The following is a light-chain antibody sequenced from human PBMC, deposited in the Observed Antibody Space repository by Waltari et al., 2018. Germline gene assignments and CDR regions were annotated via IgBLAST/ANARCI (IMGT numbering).Light chain of an antibody. J-gene: IGKJ1*01. Sequence: EIVLKQSSGTLSLSPGERGTLSCRASQSVSRFLAWSQQKPGQAPRLLIYGASTRATGIPDRFSGSGSGTDFSLTISRLEPEDFAVYYCQKYDRLPATFGQGTKVEIK. V-gene: IGKV3-20*01. CDR1: QSVSRF. CDR3: QKYDRLPAT. CDR2: GAS.